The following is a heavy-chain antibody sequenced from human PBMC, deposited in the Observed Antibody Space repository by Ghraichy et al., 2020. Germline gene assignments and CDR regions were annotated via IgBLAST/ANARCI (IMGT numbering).Heavy chain of an antibody. CDR2: ISSNSGSM. CDR1: GFSFSSYD. J-gene: IGHJ4*02. Sequence: GGSLRLSCVASGFSFSSYDMNWVRQAPGKGLEWVSYISSNSGSMNYVDSVRGRFTISRDNAKASLYLQMNSLRDEDTALYYCAGGALTSGPEYWSQGTLVTVSS. D-gene: IGHD2-2*01. CDR3: AGGALTSGPEY. V-gene: IGHV3-48*02.